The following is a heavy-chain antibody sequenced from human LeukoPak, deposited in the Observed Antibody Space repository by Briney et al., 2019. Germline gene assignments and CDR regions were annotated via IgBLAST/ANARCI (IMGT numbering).Heavy chain of an antibody. D-gene: IGHD3-9*01. V-gene: IGHV4-34*01. J-gene: IGHJ4*02. CDR2: INHSGST. Sequence: PSETLSLTCAVYGGSFSGYYWSWIRQPPGKGLEWIGEINHSGSTNYNPSLKSRVTISVDTSKNQFSLKLSSVTAADTAVYYCARRRDILTGPFGYWGQGTLVTVSS. CDR3: ARRRDILTGPFGY. CDR1: GGSFSGYY.